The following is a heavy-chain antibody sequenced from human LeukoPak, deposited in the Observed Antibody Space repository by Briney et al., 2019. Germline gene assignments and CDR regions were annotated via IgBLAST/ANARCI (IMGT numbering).Heavy chain of an antibody. Sequence: GGSLRLSCTASGFTLSSYAMSWVRQAPGKGLEWVSTIGGSGGSTYYADSVKGRFAISTDNSKNRLYLQMKSLRAEDTALYYCAKSSEDKFDFWSGSYTTYYCYYMDVWGKGATVTVSS. CDR2: IGGSGGST. V-gene: IGHV3-23*01. CDR3: AKSSEDKFDFWSGSYTTYYCYYMDV. CDR1: GFTLSSYA. D-gene: IGHD3-3*01. J-gene: IGHJ6*03.